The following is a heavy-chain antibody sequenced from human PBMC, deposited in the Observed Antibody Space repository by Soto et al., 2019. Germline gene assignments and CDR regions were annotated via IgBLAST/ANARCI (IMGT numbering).Heavy chain of an antibody. Sequence: QVQLVQSGAEVKKPGASVKVSCKASGYTFTGYYMHWVRQAPGQGLEWMGWINPNSGGTNYAQKFQGRVTMTRDTSISTAYMELSRLRSDDTAVYYCARSNYTAMVIWYAFDIWGQGTMVTVSS. CDR2: INPNSGGT. J-gene: IGHJ3*02. CDR3: ARSNYTAMVIWYAFDI. D-gene: IGHD5-18*01. V-gene: IGHV1-2*02. CDR1: GYTFTGYY.